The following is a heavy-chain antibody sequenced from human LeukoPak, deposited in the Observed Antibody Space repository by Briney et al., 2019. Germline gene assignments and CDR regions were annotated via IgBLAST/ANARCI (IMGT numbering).Heavy chain of an antibody. CDR1: GDSFTTYW. CDR2: IYPGDSDT. D-gene: IGHD1-26*01. J-gene: IGHJ4*02. V-gene: IGHV5-51*01. Sequence: GESLKISCKGSGDSFTTYWIGWVPQMPGKGLEWMGIIYPGDSDTRYSPSFQGQVTISADKSISTAYLQWSSLKASDTAMYYCARHEIVGATRSPFDYWGQGTLVTVSS. CDR3: ARHEIVGATRSPFDY.